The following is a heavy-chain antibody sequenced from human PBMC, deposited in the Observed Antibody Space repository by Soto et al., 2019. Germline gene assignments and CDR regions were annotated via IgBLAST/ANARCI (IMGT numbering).Heavy chain of an antibody. J-gene: IGHJ5*02. D-gene: IGHD2-15*01. Sequence: QVQLQQWGAGLLKPSETLSLTCAVSGGSFSGYYWSWIRQPPGKGLEWIGEINHSGSTNYNPSLKSRVTISVDTSKNQFSLKLSSVTAADTAVYYCARGGGALYCSGGSCYHWFDPWGQGTLVTVSS. CDR2: INHSGST. V-gene: IGHV4-34*01. CDR3: ARGGGALYCSGGSCYHWFDP. CDR1: GGSFSGYY.